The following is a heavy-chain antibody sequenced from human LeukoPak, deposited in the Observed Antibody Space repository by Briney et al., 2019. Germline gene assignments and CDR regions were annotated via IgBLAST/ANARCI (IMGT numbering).Heavy chain of an antibody. D-gene: IGHD2-2*01. Sequence: GGSLRLSCAASGFTSSSYAMSWVRQAPGKGLEWVSAISDSGGSTFYADSVKGRFTISRDNSKNTLYLQMNSLRAEDTAVYYCAKDGFCTSTNCYPNHFDYWGQGALVTVSS. V-gene: IGHV3-23*01. J-gene: IGHJ4*02. CDR2: ISDSGGST. CDR3: AKDGFCTSTNCYPNHFDY. CDR1: GFTSSSYA.